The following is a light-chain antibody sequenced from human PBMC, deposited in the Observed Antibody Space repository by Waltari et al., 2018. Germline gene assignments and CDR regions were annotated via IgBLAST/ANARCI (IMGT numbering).Light chain of an antibody. J-gene: IGLJ3*02. Sequence: SALTQPRSVSGSPGQSVTISCTGTTSDVGGYNYVSWYQHHPGKAPKLMIFDVTQRPSGVPDRFSGSKSANTASPTISGLQAEDEADYYCCSFAGTYTWVFGGGTKVTVL. CDR3: CSFAGTYTWV. CDR1: TSDVGGYNY. V-gene: IGLV2-11*01. CDR2: DVT.